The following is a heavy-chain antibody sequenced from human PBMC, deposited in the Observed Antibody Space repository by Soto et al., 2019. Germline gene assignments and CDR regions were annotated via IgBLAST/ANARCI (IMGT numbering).Heavy chain of an antibody. D-gene: IGHD1-26*01. V-gene: IGHV4-30-4*01. J-gene: IGHJ3*02. Sequence: QVQLQESGPGLVKPSQTLSLTCTVSGGSISSGDYYWNWIRQSPGKGLEWIGYIYYSGSTNYNPSLKSRLVISRDTSKNQVSLKLTSVTAADTAVYYCARLGKALDIWGQGTMVTVSS. CDR3: ARLGKALDI. CDR2: IYYSGST. CDR1: GGSISSGDYY.